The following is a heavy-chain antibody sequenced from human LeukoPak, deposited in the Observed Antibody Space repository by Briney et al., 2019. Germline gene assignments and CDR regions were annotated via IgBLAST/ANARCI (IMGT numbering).Heavy chain of an antibody. V-gene: IGHV1-2*02. D-gene: IGHD2-2*01. CDR3: ARGPSWDHMGYCSSTSCLLFDY. Sequence: ASVKVSCKASGYTFTGYYMHWVRQAPGQGLEWVGWINPNSGGTNYAQEFQGRVTMTRDTSISTAYMELSRLRSDDTAVYYCARGPSWDHMGYCSSTSCLLFDYWGQGTLVTVSS. CDR2: INPNSGGT. CDR1: GYTFTGYY. J-gene: IGHJ4*02.